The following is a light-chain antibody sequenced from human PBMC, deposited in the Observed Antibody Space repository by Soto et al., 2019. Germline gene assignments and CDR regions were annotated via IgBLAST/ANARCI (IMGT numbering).Light chain of an antibody. Sequence: EIVSTHSPCTLSLSPRQRATLSCKTSQSRGSNFLAWYQHKPGQAPRLLIYASSNRATGIPDRFSGSASGTDFTLTINRLEPEDFAVYYCQLYCISPHVGQGTRLEIK. CDR1: QSRGSNF. J-gene: IGKJ5*01. CDR3: QLYCISPH. V-gene: IGKV3-20*01. CDR2: ASS.